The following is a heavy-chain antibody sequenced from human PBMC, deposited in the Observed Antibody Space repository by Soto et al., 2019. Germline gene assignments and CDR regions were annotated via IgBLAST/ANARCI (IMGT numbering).Heavy chain of an antibody. Sequence: GGSLRLSCAASGFTSRAHAMSWVRQAPGKGLEWVSAINWIGGSTNYADSMKGRFTISRDNAKNSLYLQMSSLRAEDTALYYCARHGGTPDLYFDYWGQGTPVTVSS. D-gene: IGHD3-16*01. CDR2: INWIGGST. J-gene: IGHJ4*02. V-gene: IGHV3-20*04. CDR1: GFTSRAHA. CDR3: ARHGGTPDLYFDY.